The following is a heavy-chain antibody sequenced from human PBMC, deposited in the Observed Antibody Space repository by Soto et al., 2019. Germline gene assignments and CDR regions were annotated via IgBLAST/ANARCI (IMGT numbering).Heavy chain of an antibody. V-gene: IGHV4-34*01. CDR2: INHSGST. D-gene: IGHD2-2*02. J-gene: IGHJ4*02. CDR3: ARGDIVVVPAAIPAYFDY. CDR1: GGSFSGYY. Sequence: SETLSLTCAVSGGSFSGYYWSWIRQPPGKGLEWIGEINHSGSTNYNPSLKSRVTISVDTSKNQFSLKLSSVAAADTAVYYCARGDIVVVPAAIPAYFDYWGQGTLVTVSS.